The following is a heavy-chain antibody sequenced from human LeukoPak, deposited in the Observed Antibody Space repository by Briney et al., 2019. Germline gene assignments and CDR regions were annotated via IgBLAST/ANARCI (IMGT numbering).Heavy chain of an antibody. D-gene: IGHD1-26*01. CDR3: ARDWELGY. CDR1: GYTFTGYY. Sequence: ASVKVSCKASGYTFTGYYMHWVRQAPGQGLKWMGWINPNSGGTNYAQKFQGRVTMTRDMSTNTAYMDLSSLRSEDTAVYYCARDWELGYWGQGTLVTVSS. V-gene: IGHV1-2*02. CDR2: INPNSGGT. J-gene: IGHJ4*02.